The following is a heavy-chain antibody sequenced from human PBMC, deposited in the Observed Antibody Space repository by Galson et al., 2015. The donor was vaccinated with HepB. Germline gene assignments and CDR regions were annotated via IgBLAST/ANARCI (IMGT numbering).Heavy chain of an antibody. J-gene: IGHJ4*02. CDR2: IYYSGST. V-gene: IGHV4-59*01. CDR3: AREVVDEGGSFDY. Sequence: ETLSLTCTVSGGSISSYYWSWIRQPPGKGLEWIGYIYYSGSTNYNPSLKSRVTISVDTSKNQFSLKLSSVTAADTAVYYCAREVVDEGGSFDYWGQGTLVTVSS. CDR1: GGSISSYY. D-gene: IGHD3-22*01.